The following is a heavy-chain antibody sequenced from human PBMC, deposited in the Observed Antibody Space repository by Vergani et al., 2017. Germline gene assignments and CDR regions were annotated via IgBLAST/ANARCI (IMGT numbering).Heavy chain of an antibody. CDR2: INHSGST. CDR3: AARPYDFWSGYYWYWFDP. D-gene: IGHD3-3*01. CDR1: GGSFSGYY. Sequence: QVQLQQWGAGLLKPSETLSLTCAVYGGSFSGYYWRWIRQPPGKGLEWIGEINHSGSTNYNPSLKSRVTISVDTSKNQFSLKLSSVTAADTAVYYCAARPYDFWSGYYWYWFDPWGQGTLVTVSS. J-gene: IGHJ5*02. V-gene: IGHV4-34*01.